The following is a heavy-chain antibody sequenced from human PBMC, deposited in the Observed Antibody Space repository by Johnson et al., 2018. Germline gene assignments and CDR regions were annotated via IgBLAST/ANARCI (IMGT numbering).Heavy chain of an antibody. Sequence: VQLVESGGGVVQPGRSLRLSCAASGFTFSSYAMHWVRQAPGKGLEWVGRIKSKTDGGTTDYAAPVKGRFTISRDDSKNTLYLQMNSLKTEDTAVYYCTTEIYDYGDYGDYMDVWGKGTTVTVSS. CDR2: IKSKTDGGTT. V-gene: IGHV3-15*07. D-gene: IGHD4-17*01. CDR3: TTEIYDYGDYGDYMDV. CDR1: GFTFSSYA. J-gene: IGHJ6*03.